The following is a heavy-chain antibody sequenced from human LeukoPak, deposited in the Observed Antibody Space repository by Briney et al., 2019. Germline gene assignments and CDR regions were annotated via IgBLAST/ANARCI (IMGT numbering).Heavy chain of an antibody. CDR2: IGRRDSNR. V-gene: IGHV3-43*01. Sequence: GESLRLSCAASGFTFDCYTIHCVRQAPGKSLEWVSLIGRRDSNRYYAASVRGRFTTSRYNSKTSLCLQLNSLRTEDTALSYCAQEHSSGWPNLDSWGRGTLVTVSS. D-gene: IGHD6-19*01. J-gene: IGHJ4*02. CDR3: AQEHSSGWPNLDS. CDR1: GFTFDCYT.